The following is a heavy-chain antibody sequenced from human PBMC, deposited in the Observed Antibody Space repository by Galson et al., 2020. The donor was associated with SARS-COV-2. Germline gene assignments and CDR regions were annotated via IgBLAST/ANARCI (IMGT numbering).Heavy chain of an antibody. V-gene: IGHV4-39*01. CDR1: GGSISSSSYY. CDR2: AFSSGST. Sequence: SETLSLTCTVSGGSISSSSYYWGWIRQPPGKGLEWIGSAFSSGSTYYNPSLKSRVTTSVDTSKKQFFLKLNSVTAADTAVYYCARRPPRGAAAGGFDYWGQGILVTVSS. J-gene: IGHJ4*02. D-gene: IGHD6-25*01. CDR3: ARRPPRGAAAGGFDY.